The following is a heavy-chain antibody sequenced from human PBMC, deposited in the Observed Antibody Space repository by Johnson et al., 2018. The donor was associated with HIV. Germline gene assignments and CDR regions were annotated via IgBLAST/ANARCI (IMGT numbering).Heavy chain of an antibody. D-gene: IGHD1-1*01. V-gene: IGHV3-23*04. Sequence: VQLVESGGGLVKPGGSLRLSCAASGFTVSSNYMSWVRQAPGKGLEWVSGVSGSGDKTHYVDSVKGRFTISRDNSKNTLFLQMINLRAEDTAVYYCARESRAGLERRGHAFDIWGQGTMVTVSS. CDR2: VSGSGDKT. CDR3: ARESRAGLERRGHAFDI. J-gene: IGHJ3*02. CDR1: GFTVSSNY.